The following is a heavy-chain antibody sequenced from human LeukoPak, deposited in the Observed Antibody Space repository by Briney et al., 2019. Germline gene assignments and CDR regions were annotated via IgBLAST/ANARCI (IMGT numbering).Heavy chain of an antibody. V-gene: IGHV1-18*01. CDR2: ISAYNGNT. CDR1: GYTFTSYG. CDR3: ARDRLYDYVWGSYRSSFDY. J-gene: IGHJ4*02. D-gene: IGHD3-16*02. Sequence: ASVKVSCKASGYTFTSYGISWVRQAPGQGLEWMGWISAYNGNTNYAQKLQGRVTMTTDTSTSTAHMELRSLRSDDTAVYYCARDRLYDYVWGSYRSSFDYWGQGTLVTVSS.